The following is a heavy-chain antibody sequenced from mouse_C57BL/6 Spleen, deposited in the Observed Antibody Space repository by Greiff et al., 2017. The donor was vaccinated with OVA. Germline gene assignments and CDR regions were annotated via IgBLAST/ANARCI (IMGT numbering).Heavy chain of an antibody. J-gene: IGHJ4*01. Sequence: EVQVVESGGDLVKPGGSLKLSCAASGFTFSSYGMSWVRQTPDKRLEWVATISSGGSYTYYPDSVKGRFTISRDNAKNTLYLQMSSLKSEDTAMYYCARHDDDYDAMDYWGQGTSVTVSS. CDR2: ISSGGSYT. V-gene: IGHV5-6*01. CDR3: ARHDDDYDAMDY. CDR1: GFTFSSYG. D-gene: IGHD2-3*01.